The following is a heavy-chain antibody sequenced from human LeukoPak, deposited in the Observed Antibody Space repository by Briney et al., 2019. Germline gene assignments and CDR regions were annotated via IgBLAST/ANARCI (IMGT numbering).Heavy chain of an antibody. V-gene: IGHV2-5*02. CDR1: GFSLSTSGVG. CDR3: AHRSDYGSSNYYNLFAFNI. CDR2: IYWDDDK. D-gene: IGHD3-10*01. J-gene: IGHJ3*02. Sequence: SGPTLVKPTQTLTLTCTFSGFSLSTSGVGVGWIRQPPGKALEWLALIYWDDDKRYSPSLKSRLTISRDTSKNQVVLTMTNMDPVDTATYYCAHRSDYGSSNYYNLFAFNIWGQGTMVTVSS.